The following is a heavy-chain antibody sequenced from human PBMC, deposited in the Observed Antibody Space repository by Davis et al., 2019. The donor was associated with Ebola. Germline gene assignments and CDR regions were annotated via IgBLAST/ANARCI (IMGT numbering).Heavy chain of an antibody. CDR2: IYYSGST. CDR1: GGSISSSSYY. Sequence: SETLSLTCTVSGGSISSSSYYWGWIRQPPGKGLEWIGSIYYSGSTYYNPSLKSRVTISVDKSKNQFSLKLSSVTAADTAVYYCARETPITMIAGGWFDPWGQGTLVTVSS. CDR3: ARETPITMIAGGWFDP. V-gene: IGHV4-39*07. D-gene: IGHD3-22*01. J-gene: IGHJ5*02.